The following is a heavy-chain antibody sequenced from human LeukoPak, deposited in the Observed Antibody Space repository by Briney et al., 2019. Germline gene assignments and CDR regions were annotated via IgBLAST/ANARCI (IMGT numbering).Heavy chain of an antibody. CDR3: ARVPPADSSSWSAGGTYYFDY. CDR2: IYYSGST. CDR1: GGSISSGGYY. Sequence: PSQTLSLTCTVSGGSISSGGYYWSWIRQHPGKGLEWIGYIYYSGSTYYNPSLKSRVTISVDTSKNQFSLKLSPVTAADTAVYYCARVPPADSSSWSAGGTYYFDYWGPGTLVTVSS. V-gene: IGHV4-31*03. J-gene: IGHJ4*02. D-gene: IGHD6-13*01.